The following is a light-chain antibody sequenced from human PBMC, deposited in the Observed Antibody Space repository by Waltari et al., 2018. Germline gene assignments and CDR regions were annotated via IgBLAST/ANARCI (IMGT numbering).Light chain of an antibody. J-gene: IGLJ3*02. V-gene: IGLV3-25*03. CDR3: QSSDSSGSYVL. CDR1: TLPKEY. CDR2: KDS. Sequence: SYGLTQAPSVSVSPGQTARITCSGDTLPKEYAYWYQQNPGQAPVLGIYKDSERPSGIPERFSGSRAGTTVALTINGVQAEDEAEYYCQSSDSSGSYVLFGGGTKLTVL.